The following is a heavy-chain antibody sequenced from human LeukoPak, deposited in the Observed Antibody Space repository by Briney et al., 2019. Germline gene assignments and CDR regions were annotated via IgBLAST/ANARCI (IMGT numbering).Heavy chain of an antibody. D-gene: IGHD3-22*01. CDR1: GGSISSSSYY. J-gene: IGHJ4*02. CDR2: IYYSGST. Sequence: PSETLSLTCTVSGGSISSSSYYWGWIRQPPGKGLEWLGSIYYSGSTYYNPSLKSRVTISVDTSKNQFSLKLSSVTAADTAVYYCARHVDYYDSSGYYTADYWGQGTLVTVSS. V-gene: IGHV4-39*01. CDR3: ARHVDYYDSSGYYTADY.